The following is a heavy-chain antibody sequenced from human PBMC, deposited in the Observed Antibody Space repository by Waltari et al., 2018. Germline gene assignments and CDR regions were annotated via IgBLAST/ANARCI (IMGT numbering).Heavy chain of an antibody. CDR2: INSDGSRT. CDR3: ARGPSDSTNNFFVGDF. CDR1: GFTSSGSW. V-gene: IGHV3-74*01. D-gene: IGHD1-26*01. J-gene: IGHJ4*02. Sequence: DVQMVESGGGLVQPGGSLRLSWAGSGFTSSGSWVPGVCPAPGKGLVWVSRINSDGSRTTYADSVKGRFTISRDNAKNTLYLQLNSLRVEDTSMYYCARGPSDSTNNFFVGDFWGQGTPVTVSS.